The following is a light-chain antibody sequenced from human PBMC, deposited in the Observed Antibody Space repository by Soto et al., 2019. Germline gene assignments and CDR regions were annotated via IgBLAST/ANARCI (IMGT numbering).Light chain of an antibody. Sequence: PGERATLSCRASQSVSSTYLAWYQQKPGQAPRPLISAASSRATGTPDRFSGSGSRTDFTLTISRLEPEDFAVYYCQQYGKSRWTFGQGTKVEIK. CDR2: AAS. CDR3: QQYGKSRWT. V-gene: IGKV3-20*01. J-gene: IGKJ1*01. CDR1: QSVSSTY.